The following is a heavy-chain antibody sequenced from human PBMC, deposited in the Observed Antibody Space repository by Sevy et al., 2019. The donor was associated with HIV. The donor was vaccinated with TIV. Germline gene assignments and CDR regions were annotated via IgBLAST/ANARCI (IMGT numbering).Heavy chain of an antibody. Sequence: ASVKVSCKASGRTFSSYAISWVRQAPGQGLEWMGGIIPNFGTANYAQKFQGRVTITAAESTRTAYMELSSLRSEDTAVYYCARVDSKNDAFDIWGQGTMVTVSS. V-gene: IGHV1-69*13. CDR3: ARVDSKNDAFDI. J-gene: IGHJ3*02. D-gene: IGHD4-4*01. CDR1: GRTFSSYA. CDR2: IIPNFGTA.